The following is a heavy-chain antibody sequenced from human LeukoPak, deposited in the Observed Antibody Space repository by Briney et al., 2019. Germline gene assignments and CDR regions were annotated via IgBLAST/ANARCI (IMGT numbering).Heavy chain of an antibody. CDR1: GFTFSNAW. CDR2: IKSKTDGGTT. Sequence: GGSLRLSCAASGFTFSNAWMSWVRQAPGKGLEWVGRIKSKTDGGTTDYAAPVKGRFTISRDDSKNTLYLQMNSLKTEDTAVYYCTTVGSSSWYFNYYYYMDVWGKGTTVTVSS. D-gene: IGHD6-13*01. CDR3: TTVGSSSWYFNYYYYMDV. V-gene: IGHV3-15*01. J-gene: IGHJ6*03.